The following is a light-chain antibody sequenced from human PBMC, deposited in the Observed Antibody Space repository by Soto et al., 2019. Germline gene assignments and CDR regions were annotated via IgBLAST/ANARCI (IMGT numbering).Light chain of an antibody. CDR2: DAS. J-gene: IGKJ2*01. CDR1: QSINSW. V-gene: IGKV1-5*01. Sequence: DIQMTQSPSTLSASVGDRVTITCRASQSINSWLAWYQQKPGKAPNLLIYDASSFESGVPSRFSGSGSGTEFTLTISSLQPDDFATYYGQQYNTYPYTFGQGTKLEIK. CDR3: QQYNTYPYT.